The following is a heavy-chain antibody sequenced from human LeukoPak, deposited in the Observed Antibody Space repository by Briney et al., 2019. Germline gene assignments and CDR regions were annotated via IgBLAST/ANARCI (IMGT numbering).Heavy chain of an antibody. D-gene: IGHD3-22*01. Sequence: ASVKVSCKASGYTFTGYYMHWVRQAPGQGLEWMGWINPNSGGTNYVQKFQGRVTMTRDTSISTAYMEMSRLRSDDTAVYYCATPYYDSSGYYYFFAFDIWGQGTMVTISS. V-gene: IGHV1-2*02. CDR1: GYTFTGYY. J-gene: IGHJ3*02. CDR2: INPNSGGT. CDR3: ATPYYDSSGYYYFFAFDI.